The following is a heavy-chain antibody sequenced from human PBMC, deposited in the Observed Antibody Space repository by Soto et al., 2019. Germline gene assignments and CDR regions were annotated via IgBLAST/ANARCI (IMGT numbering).Heavy chain of an antibody. Sequence: QVQLVESGGGVVQPGRSLRLSCAASGFTFSSYAMHWVRQAPGKGLEWVAVISYDGSNKYYADSVKGRFTISRDISKNTLDLQMNSQRAEDTAVYYCARAGGLLLDYWGQGTLVTVSS. CDR1: GFTFSSYA. CDR3: ARAGGLLLDY. D-gene: IGHD2-15*01. J-gene: IGHJ4*02. V-gene: IGHV3-30-3*01. CDR2: ISYDGSNK.